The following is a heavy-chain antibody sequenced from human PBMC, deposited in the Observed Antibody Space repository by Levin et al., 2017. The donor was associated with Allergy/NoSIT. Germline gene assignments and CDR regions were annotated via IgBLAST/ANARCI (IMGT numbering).Heavy chain of an antibody. Sequence: TGGSLRLSCAASGFTFSSYAMSWVRQAPGKGLEWVSAISGSGGSTYYADSVKGRFTISRDNSKNTLYLQMNSLRAEDTAVYYCAKALGDYYDSSGYTKWGQGTLVTVSS. J-gene: IGHJ4*02. CDR1: GFTFSSYA. D-gene: IGHD3-22*01. V-gene: IGHV3-23*01. CDR2: ISGSGGST. CDR3: AKALGDYYDSSGYTK.